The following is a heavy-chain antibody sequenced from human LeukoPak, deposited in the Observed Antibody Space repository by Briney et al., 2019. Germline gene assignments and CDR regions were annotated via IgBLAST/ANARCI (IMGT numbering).Heavy chain of an antibody. J-gene: IGHJ4*02. V-gene: IGHV3-33*01. D-gene: IGHD1-26*01. CDR2: IWYDGSNE. CDR1: GFTFSRYG. Sequence: GGSLRLSCAASGFTFSRYGMHWVRQAPGKGVEWVAVIWYDGSNEYYADSVKGRFTIFRDNSKNTLHLQMNSLRAEDTAVYYCARPLVGDALDYWGQGTLVTVSS. CDR3: ARPLVGDALDY.